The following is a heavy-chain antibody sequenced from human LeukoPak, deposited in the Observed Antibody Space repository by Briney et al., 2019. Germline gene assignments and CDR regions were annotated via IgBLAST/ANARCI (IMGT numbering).Heavy chain of an antibody. J-gene: IGHJ6*02. CDR1: GFTFSSYA. CDR2: ISYDGSNK. CDR3: ARGEARYYDSSGYYYQVDYYYYGMDV. V-gene: IGHV3-30-3*01. Sequence: GGSLRLSCAASGFTFSSYAMSWVRQAPGKGLEWVAVISYDGSNKYYADSVKGRFTISRDNSKNTLYLQMNSLRAEDTAVYYCARGEARYYDSSGYYYQVDYYYYGMDVWGQGTTVTVSS. D-gene: IGHD3-22*01.